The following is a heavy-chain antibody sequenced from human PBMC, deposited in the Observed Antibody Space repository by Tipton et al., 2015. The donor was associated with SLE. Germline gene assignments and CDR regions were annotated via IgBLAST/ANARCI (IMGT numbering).Heavy chain of an antibody. V-gene: IGHV3-11*04. CDR2: ITAGGSIK. Sequence: SLRLSCAASGFTFSDYYMSWIRQAPGKGLEWISYITAGGSIKYYANSVKGRFTVSRDNVNNSVYLQMNSLRAEDTGVYYCAKDSYFGSGSYFPYGMDVWGQGTTVTVSS. J-gene: IGHJ6*02. CDR1: GFTFSDYY. CDR3: AKDSYFGSGSYFPYGMDV. D-gene: IGHD3-10*01.